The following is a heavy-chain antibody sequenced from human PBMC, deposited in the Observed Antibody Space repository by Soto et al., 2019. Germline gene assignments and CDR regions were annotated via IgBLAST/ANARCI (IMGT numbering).Heavy chain of an antibody. Sequence: PGGSLRLSCAASGFTVSSNYMSWVRQAPGKGLEWVSVIYSGGSTYYADSVKGRFTISRDNSKNTLYLQMNSLRAEDTAVYYCARDHEYSSSSRREYYYYYYGMDVWGQGTTVTVSS. D-gene: IGHD6-6*01. CDR3: ARDHEYSSSSRREYYYYYYGMDV. CDR1: GFTVSSNY. J-gene: IGHJ6*02. CDR2: IYSGGST. V-gene: IGHV3-66*01.